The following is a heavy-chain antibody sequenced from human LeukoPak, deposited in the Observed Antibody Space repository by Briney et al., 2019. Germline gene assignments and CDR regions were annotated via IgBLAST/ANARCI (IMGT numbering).Heavy chain of an antibody. D-gene: IGHD3-10*01. CDR1: GFTFSSYS. Sequence: PGGSLRLSCRASGFTFSSYSMHWVRQAPGKGLEWVSSISRSGTSIFYADSVKGRFTITRDNAKNSLYLQMNSLRAEDTAVYYCARSVTGGFSDYWGQGTLVTVSS. V-gene: IGHV3-21*01. J-gene: IGHJ4*02. CDR3: ARSVTGGFSDY. CDR2: ISRSGTSI.